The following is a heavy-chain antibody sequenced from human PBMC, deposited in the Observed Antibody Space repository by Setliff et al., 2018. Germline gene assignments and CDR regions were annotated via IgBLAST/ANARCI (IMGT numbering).Heavy chain of an antibody. J-gene: IGHJ4*02. D-gene: IGHD5-18*01. CDR3: ARLPPLHTPMALTFDC. CDR1: GGSVRGYY. Sequence: SETLSLTCTVSGGSVRGYYWSWIRQPPGKGLEWIGYMYYSGDTNYNPSLKSRVTISVDTSKNQFSLELRSVTAADTAVYYCARLPPLHTPMALTFDCWGQGILVTVSS. V-gene: IGHV4-59*08. CDR2: MYYSGDT.